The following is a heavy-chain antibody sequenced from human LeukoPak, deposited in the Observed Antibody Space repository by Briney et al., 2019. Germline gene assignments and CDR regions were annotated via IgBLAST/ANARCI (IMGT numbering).Heavy chain of an antibody. V-gene: IGHV1-2*02. Sequence: ASVKVSCKASGYTFTGYYIHWVRQAPGQGLEWMEWINPNSGGTNYAQKFQGRVTMTRDTSISTAYMELSRLRSDDTAVYYCARGSGYSIYDAFDIWGQGTMVTVSS. D-gene: IGHD3-3*01. CDR3: ARGSGYSIYDAFDI. J-gene: IGHJ3*02. CDR1: GYTFTGYY. CDR2: INPNSGGT.